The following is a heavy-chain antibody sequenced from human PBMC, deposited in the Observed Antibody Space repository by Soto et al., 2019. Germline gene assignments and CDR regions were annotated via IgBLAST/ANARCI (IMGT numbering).Heavy chain of an antibody. Sequence: GGSLRLSCAASGFTFSSYGMHWVRQAPGKGLEWVAVISYDGSNKYYADSVKGRFTISRDNSKNTLYLQMNSLRAEDTAVYYCAEDHDSSGYYSPFDYWGQGTLVTVSS. V-gene: IGHV3-30*18. CDR3: AEDHDSSGYYSPFDY. CDR2: ISYDGSNK. CDR1: GFTFSSYG. J-gene: IGHJ4*02. D-gene: IGHD3-22*01.